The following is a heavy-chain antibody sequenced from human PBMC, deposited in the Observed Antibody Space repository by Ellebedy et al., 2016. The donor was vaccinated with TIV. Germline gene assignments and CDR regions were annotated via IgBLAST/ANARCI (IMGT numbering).Heavy chain of an antibody. Sequence: MPSETLSLTCAVSGGSISSSNWWSWVRQPPGKGLEWIGEIYHSGSTNYNPSLKSRVTISVDTSKNQFSLKLSSVTAADTAVYYCARRRDGYKIGAFDIWGQGTMVTVSS. J-gene: IGHJ3*02. V-gene: IGHV4-4*02. CDR1: GGSISSSNW. CDR3: ARRRDGYKIGAFDI. D-gene: IGHD5-24*01. CDR2: IYHSGST.